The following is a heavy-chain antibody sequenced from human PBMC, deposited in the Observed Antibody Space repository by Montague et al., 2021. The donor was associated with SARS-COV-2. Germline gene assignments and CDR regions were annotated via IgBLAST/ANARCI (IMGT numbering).Heavy chain of an antibody. J-gene: IGHJ6*02. Sequence: SETLSLTCTVSGASITSRSYNWGWIRQPPGKGLEWIGEINHSGSTNYNPSLKSRVTISVATSKNQFSLKLSSVTAADTAVYYCERVRYYGSGTSLGMDVWGQGTTVTVSS. CDR2: INHSGST. CDR1: GASITSRSYN. V-gene: IGHV4-39*07. CDR3: ERVRYYGSGTSLGMDV. D-gene: IGHD3-10*01.